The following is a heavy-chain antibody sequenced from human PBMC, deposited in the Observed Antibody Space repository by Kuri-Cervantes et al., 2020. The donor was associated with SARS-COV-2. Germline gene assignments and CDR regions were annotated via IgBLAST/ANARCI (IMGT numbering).Heavy chain of an antibody. V-gene: IGHV4-39*07. Sequence: SETLSLTCTVSGGSISSSSYYWGWIRQPPGKGLEWSGSIYYSGSTYYNPSLKSRVTISVDTSKNQFSLKLSSMTAADTAVYYCARDFRPIAVLPAAENWFDPWGQGTLVTVSS. J-gene: IGHJ5*02. CDR3: ARDFRPIAVLPAAENWFDP. D-gene: IGHD2-2*01. CDR2: IYYSGST. CDR1: GGSISSSSYY.